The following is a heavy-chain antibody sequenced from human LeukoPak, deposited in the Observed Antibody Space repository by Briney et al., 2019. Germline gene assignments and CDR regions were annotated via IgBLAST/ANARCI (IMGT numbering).Heavy chain of an antibody. Sequence: ASVKVSCKASGYTFTSYGISWVRQAPGQGLEWMGWISAYNGNTNYAQKLQGRVTMTTDTSTSTAYMELRSLRSDDTAVYYCAAIVGATHYYYGMDVWGQGTAVTVSS. J-gene: IGHJ6*02. CDR2: ISAYNGNT. CDR1: GYTFTSYG. V-gene: IGHV1-18*01. D-gene: IGHD1-26*01. CDR3: AAIVGATHYYYGMDV.